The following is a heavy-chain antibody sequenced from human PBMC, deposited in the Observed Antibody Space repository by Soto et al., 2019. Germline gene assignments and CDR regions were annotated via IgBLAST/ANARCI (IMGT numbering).Heavy chain of an antibody. Sequence: SETLSLTCAVYGGSFSGYYWSWTRQPPGKGLEWIGEINHSGSTNYNPSLKGRVTISVDTSKNQFSLKLSSVTAADTAVYYCAREDDSSGYQDYSGQATLVTVSS. D-gene: IGHD3-22*01. V-gene: IGHV4-34*01. CDR2: INHSGST. CDR1: GGSFSGYY. CDR3: AREDDSSGYQDY. J-gene: IGHJ4*02.